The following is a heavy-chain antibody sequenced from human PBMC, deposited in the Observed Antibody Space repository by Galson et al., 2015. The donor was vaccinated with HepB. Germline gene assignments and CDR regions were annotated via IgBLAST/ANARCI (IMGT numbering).Heavy chain of an antibody. J-gene: IGHJ4*02. CDR3: ARDQFSVSSGWHPPIAYYFDN. Sequence: SLRLSCAASGFTFSNYAMHWVRQAPGKGLEWVAVISYDGSNEYHADSVKGRFTISRDNSKNTLYMQMSSLRAEDTAVYYCARDQFSVSSGWHPPIAYYFDNWGQGTLVTVSS. CDR2: ISYDGSNE. V-gene: IGHV3-30*04. CDR1: GFTFSNYA. D-gene: IGHD6-19*01.